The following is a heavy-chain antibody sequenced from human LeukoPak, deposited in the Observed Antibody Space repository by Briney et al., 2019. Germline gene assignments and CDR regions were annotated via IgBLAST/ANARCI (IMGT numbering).Heavy chain of an antibody. J-gene: IGHJ6*03. D-gene: IGHD5-24*01. CDR3: ARCRDGYNPLENYYHYYYMDV. Sequence: GGSLRLSCAVSGFMFSGYSMSWVRQAPGKGLEWVSSMTSMSHRYYADSVKGRFTISRDNAKNSLYLQLNSLRAEDTAVYYCARCRDGYNPLENYYHYYYMDVWGKGTTVTVSS. CDR2: MTSMSHR. V-gene: IGHV3-21*01. CDR1: GFMFSGYS.